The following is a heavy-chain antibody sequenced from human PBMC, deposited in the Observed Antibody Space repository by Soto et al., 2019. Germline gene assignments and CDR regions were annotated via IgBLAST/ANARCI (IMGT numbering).Heavy chain of an antibody. CDR1: GYKFTTYF. CDR3: VRGYCTTTPCSGDLQH. V-gene: IGHV1-46*01. CDR2: IHPSGDT. J-gene: IGHJ1*01. D-gene: IGHD2-8*01. Sequence: QVQLVQSGAEVKKPRASVKVACKTSGYKFTTYFIHWVRLAPGQGLEWMGMIHPSGDTGYGQMFRGRITMTIDTSTTTAYIEQRNMTSEDTAIYFSVRGYCTTTPCSGDLQHWGQGTLVSVSS.